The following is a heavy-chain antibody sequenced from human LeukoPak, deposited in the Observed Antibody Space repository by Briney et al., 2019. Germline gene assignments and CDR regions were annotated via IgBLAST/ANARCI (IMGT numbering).Heavy chain of an antibody. V-gene: IGHV3-7*01. CDR2: IKQDGSEK. J-gene: IGHJ6*03. CDR3: ARAIVVVPAAIPINYYYMDV. CDR1: GFTFSSYW. Sequence: GGSLRLSCAASGFTFSSYWMSWVRQAPGKGLEWVANIKQDGSEKYYVDSVEGRFTISRDNAKNSLYLQMNSLRAEDTAVYYCARAIVVVPAAIPINYYYMDVWGKGTTVTVSS. D-gene: IGHD2-2*02.